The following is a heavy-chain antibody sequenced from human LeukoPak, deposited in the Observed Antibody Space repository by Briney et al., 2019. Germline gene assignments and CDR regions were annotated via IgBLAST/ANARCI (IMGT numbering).Heavy chain of an antibody. Sequence: PGGSLRLSCAASGLTLSSSWMNWVRQAPGKGLEWVANINPAGSQKDYVDSVKGRFTISRDNAKNSVFLQMNSLRAEDTAVYYCASNTVTPAPFDYWGQGTLVTVSS. CDR3: ASNTVTPAPFDY. V-gene: IGHV3-7*01. D-gene: IGHD4-17*01. J-gene: IGHJ4*02. CDR2: INPAGSQK. CDR1: GLTLSSSW.